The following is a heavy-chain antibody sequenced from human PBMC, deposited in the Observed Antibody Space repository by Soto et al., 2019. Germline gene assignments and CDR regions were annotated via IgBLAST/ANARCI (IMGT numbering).Heavy chain of an antibody. V-gene: IGHV3-11*01. J-gene: IGHJ1*01. CDR2: ISSSGSTI. Sequence: QVQLVESGGGLVKPGGSLRLSCAASGFTFSDYYMSWIRQAPGKGLEWVSSISSSGSTIYYADSVKGRFNISRDNAKNSLYLQMNSLRAEDTAVYYCARDYRPTVTNPQFQHWGQGTLVTVSS. CDR3: ARDYRPTVTNPQFQH. D-gene: IGHD4-4*01. CDR1: GFTFSDYY.